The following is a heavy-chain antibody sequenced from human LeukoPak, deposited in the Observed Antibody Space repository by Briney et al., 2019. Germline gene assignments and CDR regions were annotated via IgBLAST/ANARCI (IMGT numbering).Heavy chain of an antibody. CDR3: ARQTGSAPPHFDY. V-gene: IGHV4-31*03. CDR1: GGPISSGGYY. J-gene: IGHJ4*02. CDR2: IYYSGST. Sequence: SETLSLTCTVSGGPISSGGYYWSWIRQHPGKGLEWIGYIYYSGSTYYNPSLKSRVTISVDTSKNQFSLKLSSVTAADTAVYYCARQTGSAPPHFDYWGQGTLVTVSS. D-gene: IGHD7-27*01.